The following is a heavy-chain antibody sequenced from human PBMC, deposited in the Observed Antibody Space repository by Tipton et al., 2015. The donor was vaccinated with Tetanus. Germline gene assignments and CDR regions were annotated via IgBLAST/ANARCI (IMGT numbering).Heavy chain of an antibody. V-gene: IGHV4-59*01. CDR3: ARSPVSYYYDSSGYSDL. CDR2: IYYSGST. D-gene: IGHD3-22*01. CDR1: GGSISSYY. Sequence: TLSLTCTVSGGSISSYYWSWIRQPPGKGLEWIGYIYYSGSTNYNPSLKSRVTISVDTSKNQFSLKLSSVTAADTAVYYCARSPVSYYYDSSGYSDLWGRGTLVTVSS. J-gene: IGHJ2*01.